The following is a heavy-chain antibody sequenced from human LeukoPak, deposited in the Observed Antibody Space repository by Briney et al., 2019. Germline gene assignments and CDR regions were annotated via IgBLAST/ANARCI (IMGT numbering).Heavy chain of an antibody. CDR3: ANDHPYGSGSYYHFDY. CDR2: ISSSGTTI. Sequence: GGSLRLSCAASGFTFSSYEMNWVRQAPGKGLEWVSYISSSGTTIYYADSVKGRFTISRDNAKNSLYLQMNSLRAEDTAVYYCANDHPYGSGSYYHFDYWGQGTLVTVSS. CDR1: GFTFSSYE. J-gene: IGHJ4*02. V-gene: IGHV3-48*03. D-gene: IGHD3-10*01.